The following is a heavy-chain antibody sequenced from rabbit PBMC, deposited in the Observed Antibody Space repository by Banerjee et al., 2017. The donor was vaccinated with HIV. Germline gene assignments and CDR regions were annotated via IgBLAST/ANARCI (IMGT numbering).Heavy chain of an antibody. CDR1: GFSFSSTYY. J-gene: IGHJ6*01. D-gene: IGHD7-1*01. CDR2: WDTGGGRA. V-gene: IGHV1S47*01. Sequence: QEQLVESGGGLVQPEESLTLTCTASGFSFSSTYYMCWVRQAPGKGLEWIGCWDTGGGRAYYASWVNGRFSISRSTSLNTVTLQMTSLTAADTATYFCARDGGYIGYSPLDLWGPGTLVTVS. CDR3: ARDGGYIGYSPLDL.